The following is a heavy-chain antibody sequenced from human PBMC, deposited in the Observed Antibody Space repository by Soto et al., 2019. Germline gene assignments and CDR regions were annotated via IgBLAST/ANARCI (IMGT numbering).Heavy chain of an antibody. CDR3: VSWGDIVVSND. CDR1: GYTFTSYG. J-gene: IGHJ4*02. V-gene: IGHV1-18*01. CDR2: ISAYNGNT. Sequence: ASVKVSCKASGYTFTSYGISWVRQAPGQGLEWMGWISAYNGNTNYAQKLQGRVTMTTDTSTSTAYMELRSLRADDTAVYHCVSWGDIVVSNDWGQGVLVTVSS. D-gene: IGHD5-12*01.